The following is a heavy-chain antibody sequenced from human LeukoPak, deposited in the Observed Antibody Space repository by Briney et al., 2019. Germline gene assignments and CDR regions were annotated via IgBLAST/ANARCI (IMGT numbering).Heavy chain of an antibody. CDR1: GYTFTSYG. V-gene: IGHV1-18*01. CDR2: ISAYNGNT. Sequence: GASVKVSCTASGYTFTSYGISWVRQAPGQGLEWMGWISAYNGNTNYAQKLQGRVTMTTDTSTSTAYMELRSLRSDDTAVYYCARDLPRITMVRGVNFDYWGQGTLVTVSS. CDR3: ARDLPRITMVRGVNFDY. D-gene: IGHD3-10*01. J-gene: IGHJ4*02.